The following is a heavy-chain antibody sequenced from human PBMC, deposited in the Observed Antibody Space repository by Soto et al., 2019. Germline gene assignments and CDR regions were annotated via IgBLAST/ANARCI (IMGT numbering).Heavy chain of an antibody. CDR1: GFTFSLYS. V-gene: IGHV3-48*02. D-gene: IGHD3-10*01. Sequence: EVQLVESGGGLVQPGGSLRLSCAASGFTFSLYSMSWVRQAPGKGLEWVSYISRSSTGIHYADSVKGRFTISRDDATNSMNLQMKSMRDGDTTVYYCARAVTWGLDVWGQGTTVSISS. J-gene: IGHJ6*02. CDR3: ARAVTWGLDV. CDR2: ISRSSTGI.